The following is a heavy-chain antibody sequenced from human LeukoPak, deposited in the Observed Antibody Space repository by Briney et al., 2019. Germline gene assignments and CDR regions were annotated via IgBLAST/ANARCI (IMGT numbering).Heavy chain of an antibody. Sequence: PGGSLRLSCAASGFTFSSYAMSWVRQAPGKGLEWVSAISGSGGSTYYADSVKGRFTISRDNSKKPPYLQMNSLRAEDTAVYYCAKDQILIITMIVVARRGAFDIWGQGTMVTVSS. CDR2: ISGSGGST. CDR3: AKDQILIITMIVVARRGAFDI. D-gene: IGHD3-22*01. CDR1: GFTFSSYA. V-gene: IGHV3-23*01. J-gene: IGHJ3*02.